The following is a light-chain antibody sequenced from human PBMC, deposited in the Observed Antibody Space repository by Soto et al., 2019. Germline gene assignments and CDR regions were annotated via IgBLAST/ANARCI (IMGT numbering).Light chain of an antibody. V-gene: IGKV3-20*01. Sequence: EVVLTQSPGTLSLSPGERATLSCRASQSVSNNYLAWYHQKPGQAPRPLIYGASSRATGIPDRFSGSGSGTDFTLTISRLEPEDFGVYYCQQYGSSRWTFGQGTKVEIK. CDR3: QQYGSSRWT. CDR2: GAS. CDR1: QSVSNNY. J-gene: IGKJ1*01.